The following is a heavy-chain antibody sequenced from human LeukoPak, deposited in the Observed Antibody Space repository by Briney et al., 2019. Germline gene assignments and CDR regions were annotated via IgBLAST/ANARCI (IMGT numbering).Heavy chain of an antibody. J-gene: IGHJ4*02. CDR2: IYYSGST. CDR1: GGSTSSYY. Sequence: SETLSLTCTVSGGSTSSYYWSWIRQPPGKGLEWTGYIYYSGSTNYNPSLKSRVTISVDTSKNQFSLKLSSVTAADTAVYYCARGGSGYYPFDYWGQGTLVTVSS. CDR3: ARGGSGYYPFDY. D-gene: IGHD3-22*01. V-gene: IGHV4-59*01.